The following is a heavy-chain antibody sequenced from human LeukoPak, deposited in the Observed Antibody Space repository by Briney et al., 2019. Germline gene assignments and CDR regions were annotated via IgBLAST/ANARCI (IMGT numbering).Heavy chain of an antibody. CDR1: GASISSSNYY. J-gene: IGHJ6*03. V-gene: IGHV3-21*01. CDR3: ARSEVYSYGGDYYYMDV. Sequence: ETLSLTCAVSGASISSSNYYWGWVRQAPGKGLEWVSSISSSSSYIYYADSVKGRFTISRDNAKNSLYLQMNSLRAEDTAVYYCARSEVYSYGGDYYYMDVWGKGTTVTVSS. CDR2: ISSSSSYI. D-gene: IGHD5-18*01.